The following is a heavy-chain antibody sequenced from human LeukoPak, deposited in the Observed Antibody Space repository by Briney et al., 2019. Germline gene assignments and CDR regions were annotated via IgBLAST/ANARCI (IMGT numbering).Heavy chain of an antibody. CDR2: IYYSGST. CDR1: GGSISSSSYY. CDR3: ASFDHYYDSSGPDFDY. J-gene: IGHJ4*02. D-gene: IGHD3-22*01. V-gene: IGHV4-39*07. Sequence: SETLSLTCTVSGGSISSSSYYWGWIRQPPGKGLEWIGSIYYSGSTYYNPSLKSRVTISVDTSKNQFSLKLSSVTAADTAVYYCASFDHYYDSSGPDFDYWGQGTLVTVSS.